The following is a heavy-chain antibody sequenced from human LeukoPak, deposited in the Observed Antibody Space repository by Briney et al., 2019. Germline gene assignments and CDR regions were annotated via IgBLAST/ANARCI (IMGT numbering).Heavy chain of an antibody. CDR2: IRSSGSTI. Sequence: GGSLRLSCAASVFTFSSYEMNWVRQAPGKGLEGVSYIRSSGSTIYYAAAVKGRFTISRDNAKNSLYLQMISRRAEDTAVYYCARCPSYYSGSCCFDYWGQGTLVTVSS. V-gene: IGHV3-48*03. CDR1: VFTFSSYE. CDR3: ARCPSYYSGSCCFDY. D-gene: IGHD6-13*01. J-gene: IGHJ4*02.